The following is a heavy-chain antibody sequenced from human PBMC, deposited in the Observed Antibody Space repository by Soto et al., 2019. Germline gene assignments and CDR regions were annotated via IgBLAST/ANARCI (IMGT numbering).Heavy chain of an antibody. Sequence: TSETLSLTCTVSGGSIRSGGYYWSWIRQPPGKGLEWIGYIYYSGSTNYNPSLKSRVTISVDTSKNQFPLKLSSVTAADTAVYYCARVQTGSGSYYTGDYGMDVWGQGTTVTVSS. V-gene: IGHV4-61*08. D-gene: IGHD3-10*01. CDR1: GGSIRSGGYY. CDR2: IYYSGST. CDR3: ARVQTGSGSYYTGDYGMDV. J-gene: IGHJ6*02.